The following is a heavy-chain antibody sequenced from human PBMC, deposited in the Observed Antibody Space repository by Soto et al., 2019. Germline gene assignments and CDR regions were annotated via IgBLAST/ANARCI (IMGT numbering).Heavy chain of an antibody. CDR3: AGGALYCSGGSCYPEYYYYGLDV. Sequence: SETLSLTCTVSGGSISSGGYYWSWIRRHPGKGLEWIGYIYYSGSTSFNPSLKSRVTISVDTSNNQFSLKLRSVTAADTAVYYCAGGALYCSGGSCYPEYYYYGLDVWGQGTTVTVPS. D-gene: IGHD2-15*01. CDR2: IYYSGST. J-gene: IGHJ6*02. V-gene: IGHV4-31*03. CDR1: GGSISSGGYY.